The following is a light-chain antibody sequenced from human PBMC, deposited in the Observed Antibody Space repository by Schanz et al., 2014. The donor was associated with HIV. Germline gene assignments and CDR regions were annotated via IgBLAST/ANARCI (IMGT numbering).Light chain of an antibody. J-gene: IGKJ1*01. CDR2: GAS. CDR1: QNVYSN. Sequence: EIVLTQSPVTLSLSPGERVTLSCRASQNVYSNYLAWYQQKPGQAPRLLIYGASTRATGIPARFSGSGSGTEFTLTISSLQSEDFAVYYCQQYNNWPRTFGQGTKVEIK. V-gene: IGKV3-15*01. CDR3: QQYNNWPRT.